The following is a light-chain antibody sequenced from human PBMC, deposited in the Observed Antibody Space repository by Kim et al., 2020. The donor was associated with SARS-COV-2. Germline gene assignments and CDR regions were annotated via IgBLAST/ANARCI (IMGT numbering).Light chain of an antibody. V-gene: IGKV3-20*01. J-gene: IGKJ5*01. Sequence: IVLTQSPATLSLSPGERGTLSCRATQSVRSDYLAWYQQKLGQPPRLLIYGASSRATGVPDRFSGSGSGTDFTLTISRLEPEDFAVYYCQQYGGSPITFGQGTPLEI. CDR1: QSVRSDY. CDR3: QQYGGSPIT. CDR2: GAS.